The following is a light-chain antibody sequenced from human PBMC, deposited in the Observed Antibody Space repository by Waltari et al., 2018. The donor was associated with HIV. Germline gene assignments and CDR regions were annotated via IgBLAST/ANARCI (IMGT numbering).Light chain of an antibody. V-gene: IGLV2-14*01. CDR3: TSYTSSSTVV. CDR1: SRDVGGYNY. J-gene: IGLJ2*01. CDR2: AVS. Sequence: QSALTQPASVSGSPGQSITISCTGTSRDVGGYNYVSWYQQHPDKAPKLMIYAVSKRPAGLSTRFSGSKSGNTAALPISGLQAEDAADYYCTSYTSSSTVVFGGGTKLTVL.